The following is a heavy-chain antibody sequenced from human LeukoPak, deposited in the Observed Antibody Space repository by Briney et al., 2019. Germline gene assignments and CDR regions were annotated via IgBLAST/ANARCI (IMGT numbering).Heavy chain of an antibody. CDR2: ISYDGSNK. V-gene: IGHV3-30*18. CDR1: GFTFSSYG. J-gene: IGHJ5*02. Sequence: GGSLRLSCAASGFTFSSYGMHWVRQAPGKGLEWVAVISYDGSNKYYADSVKGRFTISRDNSKNTLYLQMNSLRAEDTAVYYCAKDVVAARRVINWFDPWGQGTLVTVSS. CDR3: AKDVVAARRVINWFDP. D-gene: IGHD6-6*01.